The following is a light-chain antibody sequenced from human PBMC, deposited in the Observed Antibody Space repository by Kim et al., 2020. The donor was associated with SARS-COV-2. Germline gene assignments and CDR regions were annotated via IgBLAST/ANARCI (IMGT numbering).Light chain of an antibody. CDR3: SSYGGSNNLI. CDR1: SSDIGSFNY. CDR2: EVT. V-gene: IGLV2-8*01. J-gene: IGLJ2*01. Sequence: QSALTQPPSASGSPGQSVTISCTGTSSDIGSFNYVSWYQQHPGKAPKLLICEVTKRPSGVPDRFSGSKSGNTASLTVSVLQAEDAADYYCSSYGGSNNLIFGGGTKLTVL.